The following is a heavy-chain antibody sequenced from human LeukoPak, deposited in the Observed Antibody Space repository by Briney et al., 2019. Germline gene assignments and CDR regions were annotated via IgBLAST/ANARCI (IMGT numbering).Heavy chain of an antibody. J-gene: IGHJ4*02. CDR3: ARAPHGDYFDY. CDR2: ISTAGDT. D-gene: IGHD4-17*01. Sequence: PGGSLRLSCAASGFTFSSYDMHWVRQATGKGLEWVSAISTAGDTYYPGSVKGRFTISRENAKNSLYLQMNGLRAGDTAVYYCARAPHGDYFDYWGQGTLVTVSS. CDR1: GFTFSSYD. V-gene: IGHV3-13*01.